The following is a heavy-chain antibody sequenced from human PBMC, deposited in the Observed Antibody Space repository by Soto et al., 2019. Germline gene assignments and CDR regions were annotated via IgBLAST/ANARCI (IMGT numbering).Heavy chain of an antibody. CDR2: ISYDGSNK. CDR3: AKMCRGSYYGMDV. D-gene: IGHD3-16*01. CDR1: GFTFSSYG. J-gene: IGHJ6*02. V-gene: IGHV3-30*18. Sequence: VGSLRLSCAASGFTFSSYGMHWVRQAPGKGLEWVAVISYDGSNKYYADSVKGRFTISRDNSKNTLYLQMNSLRAEDTAVYYCAKMCRGSYYGMDVWGQGTTVTVSS.